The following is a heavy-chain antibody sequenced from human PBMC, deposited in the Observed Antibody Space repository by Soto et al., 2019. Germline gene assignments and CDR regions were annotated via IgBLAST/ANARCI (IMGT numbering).Heavy chain of an antibody. CDR1: GYTFTSYA. Sequence: QVQLVQSGAEEKKPGASVKVSCKASGYTFTSYAMHWVRQAPGQRLEWMGWINAGNGNTKYSQKFQGRVTITRDTSASTAYMELSSLRSEDTAVYYCARAEDWNDVRYFDYWGQGTLVTVSS. D-gene: IGHD1-1*01. CDR2: INAGNGNT. J-gene: IGHJ4*02. V-gene: IGHV1-3*05. CDR3: ARAEDWNDVRYFDY.